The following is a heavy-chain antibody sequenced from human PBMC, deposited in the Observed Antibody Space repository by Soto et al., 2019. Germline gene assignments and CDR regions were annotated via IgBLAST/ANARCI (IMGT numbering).Heavy chain of an antibody. V-gene: IGHV1-8*01. Sequence: ASVKVSCKASGYTFIHYDINWVRQATGQGLEWLGWMNPNSGNTGYAQKFQGRVTMTRNTSISTAYMELSSLRSEDTAVYYCARERKGMDVWGQGTTVTVSS. CDR2: MNPNSGNT. CDR3: ARERKGMDV. CDR1: GYTFIHYD. J-gene: IGHJ6*02.